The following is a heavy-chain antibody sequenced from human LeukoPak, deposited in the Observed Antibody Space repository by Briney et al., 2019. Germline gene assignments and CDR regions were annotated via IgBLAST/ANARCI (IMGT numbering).Heavy chain of an antibody. CDR1: GFTFSSYA. Sequence: GGSLRLSCAASGFTFSSYAMTCVRQSPGKGLEWVSAICGSGGSTYYADSVKGRFTISRDNSKNTLYLQMNSLRAEDTAVYYCAKDTFDSSGYAPYNWFDPWGQGTLVTVSS. CDR3: AKDTFDSSGYAPYNWFDP. J-gene: IGHJ5*02. CDR2: ICGSGGST. D-gene: IGHD3-22*01. V-gene: IGHV3-23*01.